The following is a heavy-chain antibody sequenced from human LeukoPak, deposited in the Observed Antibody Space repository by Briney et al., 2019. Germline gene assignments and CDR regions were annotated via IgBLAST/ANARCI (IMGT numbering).Heavy chain of an antibody. CDR2: INPNSGGT. J-gene: IGHJ4*02. CDR1: GYTFTGYY. CDR3: ARARNTMVQILFDY. D-gene: IGHD3-10*01. Sequence: ASVKVSCKASGYTFTGYYVHWVRQAPGQGLEWMGRINPNSGGTNYAQKFQGRVTMTRDTSISTAYMELSRLRSDDTAVYYCARARNTMVQILFDYWGQGTLVTVSS. V-gene: IGHV1-2*06.